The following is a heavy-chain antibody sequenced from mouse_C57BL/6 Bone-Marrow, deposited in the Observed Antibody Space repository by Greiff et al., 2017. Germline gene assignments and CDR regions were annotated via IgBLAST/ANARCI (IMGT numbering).Heavy chain of an antibody. D-gene: IGHD1-1*01. Sequence: EVQLQQSGGGLVQPGGSMKLSCVASGFTFSNYWMNWVRQSPEQGLEWVAQIRLKSDNYATHYAESVKGRFTISRDDSNSSVYLQMNNLRAEDTGIYYCAGTTGVAPYSYFDVWGQGTTVTVSS. CDR2: IRLKSDNYAT. CDR3: AGTTGVAPYSYFDV. J-gene: IGHJ1*01. V-gene: IGHV6-3*01. CDR1: GFTFSNYW.